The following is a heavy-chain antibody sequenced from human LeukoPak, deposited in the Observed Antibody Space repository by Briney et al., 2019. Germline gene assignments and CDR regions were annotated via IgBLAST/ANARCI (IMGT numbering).Heavy chain of an antibody. CDR1: GFTFSSYS. D-gene: IGHD2-2*01. CDR2: ISSSSSYI. V-gene: IGHV3-21*01. J-gene: IGHJ4*02. Sequence: GGSLRLSCAASGFTFSSYSMNWVRQAPGKGLEWVSSISSSSSYIYYADSVKGRFTISRDNAKNSLYLQMNSLRAEDTAVYYCARDTSCWYLGGDYYFDYWGQGTLVTVSS. CDR3: ARDTSCWYLGGDYYFDY.